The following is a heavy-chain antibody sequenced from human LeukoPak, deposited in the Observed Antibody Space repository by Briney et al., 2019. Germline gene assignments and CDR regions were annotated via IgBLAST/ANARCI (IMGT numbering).Heavy chain of an antibody. D-gene: IGHD3-10*01. CDR2: ISSSSSYI. Sequence: GGSLRLSCAASGFTFSSYSMNWVRQAPGKGLEWVSSISSSSSYIYYADSVKGRFTISRDSAKNSLYLQMNSLRAEDTAVYYCARDSYGSGSYYTDYWGQGTLVTVSS. CDR3: ARDSYGSGSYYTDY. CDR1: GFTFSSYS. V-gene: IGHV3-21*01. J-gene: IGHJ4*02.